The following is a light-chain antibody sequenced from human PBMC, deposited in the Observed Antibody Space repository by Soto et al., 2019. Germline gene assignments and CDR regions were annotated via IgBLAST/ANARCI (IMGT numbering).Light chain of an antibody. Sequence: ETMMTQSPDTLSVCLGERATLSCRASQSLRSSLAWYQQKPGQAPRLLIYDASTRATGIPARFSGSGSGTDFTLTISGLQSEDFAVYYCQQYNNWPQTFGQGTKVDIK. J-gene: IGKJ1*01. CDR2: DAS. CDR1: QSLRSS. V-gene: IGKV3-15*01. CDR3: QQYNNWPQT.